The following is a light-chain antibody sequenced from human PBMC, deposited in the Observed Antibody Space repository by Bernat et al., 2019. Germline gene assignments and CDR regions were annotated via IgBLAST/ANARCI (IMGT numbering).Light chain of an antibody. Sequence: QSALTQPASVSGSPGQSITISCTGTSSDVGAYNYVSWYQQHPGKAPKLMIYDVSIRPSGVPDRFSGSKSGTSASLAISGLQSEDEADYYCAAWDDSLNGVYVFGTGTKVTVL. J-gene: IGLJ1*01. CDR1: SSDVGAYNY. CDR3: AAWDDSLNGVYV. CDR2: DVS. V-gene: IGLV2-14*03.